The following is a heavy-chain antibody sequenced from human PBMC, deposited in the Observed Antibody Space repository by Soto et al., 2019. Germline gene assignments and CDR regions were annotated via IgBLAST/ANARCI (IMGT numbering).Heavy chain of an antibody. CDR3: AAYLTSTWTSDLDY. CDR2: ISSSGPYT. J-gene: IGHJ4*02. Sequence: EVQLVESGGGLVKPGGSLRLSCAASGITFTDYGFNWVRQASGKGLEWVSSISSSGPYTSYADSVKGRFTLSRDNAKNSLSLHMNNLRAEDTAVYYCAAYLTSTWTSDLDYWGQGALVTVSS. V-gene: IGHV3-21*06. D-gene: IGHD2-2*01. CDR1: GITFTDYG.